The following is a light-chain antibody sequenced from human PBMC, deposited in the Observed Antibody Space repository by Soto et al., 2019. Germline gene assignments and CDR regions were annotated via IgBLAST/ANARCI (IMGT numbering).Light chain of an antibody. CDR1: SSDVGGYDY. V-gene: IGLV2-18*02. Sequence: QSALTQPPSASGSPGQSVTISCTGTSSDVGGYDYVSWYQQHPGKAPKLMIYEVTNRPSGVPDRFSGSQSGKTASLTISGLQAGDEADYYCSSYTSSSTYVFGTGTKLTVL. J-gene: IGLJ1*01. CDR3: SSYTSSSTYV. CDR2: EVT.